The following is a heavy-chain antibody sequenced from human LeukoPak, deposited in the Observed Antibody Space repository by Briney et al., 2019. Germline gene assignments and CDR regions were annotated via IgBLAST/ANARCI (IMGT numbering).Heavy chain of an antibody. Sequence: GESLRLSCAASGFTFSSYAMSWVRQAPGKGLEWVSTINGSGDRKYYTDSVKGRFTISRVSSENTLYLQMNSLRAEDTAVYYCARDWAGTKEIDYWGQGTLVTVSS. CDR2: INGSGDRK. D-gene: IGHD6-19*01. CDR1: GFTFSSYA. CDR3: ARDWAGTKEIDY. V-gene: IGHV3-23*01. J-gene: IGHJ4*02.